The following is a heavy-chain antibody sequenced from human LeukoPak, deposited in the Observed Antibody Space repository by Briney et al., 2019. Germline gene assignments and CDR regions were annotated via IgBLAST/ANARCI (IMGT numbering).Heavy chain of an antibody. CDR1: GYTFTGYY. D-gene: IGHD3-22*01. CDR2: INPNSGGT. J-gene: IGHJ4*02. CDR3: ARDLLYYYDSSGYGAPTWDY. Sequence: ASVKVSCKASGYTFTGYYMHWVRQAPGQGLEWMGWINPNSGGTNYAQKFQGRVTMTRDTSISTAYMELSRLRSDDTAVYYCARDLLYYYDSSGYGAPTWDYWGQGTLVTVSS. V-gene: IGHV1-2*02.